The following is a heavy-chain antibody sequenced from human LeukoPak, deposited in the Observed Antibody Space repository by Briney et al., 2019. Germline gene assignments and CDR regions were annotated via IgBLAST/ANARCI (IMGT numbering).Heavy chain of an antibody. CDR2: ISGSGST. CDR3: ARDASGSYEVPA. CDR1: GFTFSSYA. D-gene: IGHD1-26*01. V-gene: IGHV3-23*01. J-gene: IGHJ5*02. Sequence: GGSLRLSCAASGFTFSSYAMSWVRQAPGKGLEWVSVISGSGSTYYADSVKGRFTISRDNSKNTLYLQMNSLRAEDTAVYYCARDASGSYEVPAWGQGTLVTVSS.